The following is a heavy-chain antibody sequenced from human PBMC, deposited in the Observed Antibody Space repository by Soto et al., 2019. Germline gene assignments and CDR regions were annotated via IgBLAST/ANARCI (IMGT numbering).Heavy chain of an antibody. CDR1: GGTFSSYT. D-gene: IGHD3-10*01. CDR3: LCYSGSGSYSHLDY. J-gene: IGHJ4*02. Sequence: QVQLVQSGAEVKKPGSSVKVSCKASGGTFSSYTISWVRQAPGQGLEWMGRIIPILGIANYAQKFQGRVTITADKSTSTAYMELSSLRSEDTAVYYCLCYSGSGSYSHLDYWGQGTLVTVSS. V-gene: IGHV1-69*02. CDR2: IIPILGIA.